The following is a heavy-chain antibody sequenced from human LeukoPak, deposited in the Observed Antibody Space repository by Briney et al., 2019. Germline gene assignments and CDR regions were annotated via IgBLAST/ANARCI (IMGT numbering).Heavy chain of an antibody. V-gene: IGHV4-4*07. CDR2: IYTSGSTNYNPSPSGST. CDR3: ARDQGARPLYYFDY. D-gene: IGHD1-26*01. J-gene: IGHJ4*02. CDR1: GGSISSYY. Sequence: ASETLSLTCTVSGGSISSYYWSWIRQPAGKGLEWIGRIYTSGSTNYNPSPSGSTNYNPSLRSRVTMSVDTSKNQFSLKLSSVTAADTAVYYCARDQGARPLYYFDYWGQGALVTVSS.